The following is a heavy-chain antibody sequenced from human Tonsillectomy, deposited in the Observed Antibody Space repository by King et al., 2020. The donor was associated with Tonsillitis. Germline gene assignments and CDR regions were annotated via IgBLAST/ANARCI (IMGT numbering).Heavy chain of an antibody. CDR2: INHSGST. CDR1: GGSFSDFY. D-gene: IGHD3-22*01. Sequence: VQLPQWGAGLLKPSETLSLTCAVYGGSFSDFYWSWIRQPPGKGLEWIGQINHSGSTNCNPSLKSRVTISVDTSKNQFSLKLSSVTAADTAVYYCARFSSVREDAFDLWGQGTMVTVSS. V-gene: IGHV4-34*01. J-gene: IGHJ3*01. CDR3: ARFSSVREDAFDL.